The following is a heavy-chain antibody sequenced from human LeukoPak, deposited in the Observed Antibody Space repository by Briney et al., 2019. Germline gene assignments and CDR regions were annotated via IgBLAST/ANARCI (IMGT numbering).Heavy chain of an antibody. J-gene: IGHJ4*02. D-gene: IGHD2-21*01. Sequence: GGSLRLSCAASGFTFSSYAMSWVRQAPGKGLEWVSAISGSGGSTYYADSVKGRFTISRDNSKNTLYLQMNNLRAEDTALYYCARGHIVVVIASSGDFDYWGQGTLVTVSS. CDR2: ISGSGGST. CDR3: ARGHIVVVIASSGDFDY. V-gene: IGHV3-23*01. CDR1: GFTFSSYA.